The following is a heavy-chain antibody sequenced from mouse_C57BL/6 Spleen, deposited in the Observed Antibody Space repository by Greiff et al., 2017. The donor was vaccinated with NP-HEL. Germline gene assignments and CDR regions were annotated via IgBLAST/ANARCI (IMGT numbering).Heavy chain of an antibody. Sequence: EVQLVESGGGLVKPGGSLKLSCAASGFTFSDYGMHWVRQAPEKGLEWVAYISSGSSTIYYADTVKGRFTISRDNAKNNLFLQMTSLRSEDTAMYYCARRWDKGYFDVWGTATTVTVSS. CDR3: ARRWDKGYFDV. V-gene: IGHV5-17*01. CDR2: ISSGSSTI. D-gene: IGHD3-3*01. J-gene: IGHJ1*03. CDR1: GFTFSDYG.